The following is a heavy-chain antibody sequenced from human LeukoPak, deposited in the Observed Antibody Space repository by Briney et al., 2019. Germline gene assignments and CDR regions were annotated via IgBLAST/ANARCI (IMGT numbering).Heavy chain of an antibody. V-gene: IGHV3-30-3*01. J-gene: IGHJ4*02. Sequence: GGSLRLSCAASGFTFSSYAMHWVRQAPGKGLEWVAVISYDGSNKYYADSVKGRFTISRDNSKNTLYLQMKSLRAEDTAVYYCARDYGDYGSIVYWGQGTLVTVSS. D-gene: IGHD4-17*01. CDR3: ARDYGDYGSIVY. CDR1: GFTFSSYA. CDR2: ISYDGSNK.